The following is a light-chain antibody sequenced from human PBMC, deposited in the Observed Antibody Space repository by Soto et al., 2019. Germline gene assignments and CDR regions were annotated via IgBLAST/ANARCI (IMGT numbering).Light chain of an antibody. CDR2: GAS. J-gene: IGKJ1*01. CDR1: QTVSSNQ. Sequence: EIVLTQSPGTLSLSPGERATLSCRATQTVSSNQLAWYQQKPGQAPTLLIHGASTRAAGIPDRVSGSGFGTDFTLTISRLEPEDFAVYYCQVYGSSPKTFGQGTKVEVK. CDR3: QVYGSSPKT. V-gene: IGKV3-20*01.